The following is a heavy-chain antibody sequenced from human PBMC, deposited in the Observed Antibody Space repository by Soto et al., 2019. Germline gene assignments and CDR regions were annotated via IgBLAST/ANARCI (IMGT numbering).Heavy chain of an antibody. Sequence: PSETLSLTCTVSGGSISSCYWSWIRQPPGKGLEWIVYIYYSGSTNHNPSLKSRVTISVGTSKNQFSLKLSSVTAADTAVYYCARGGDGPITMIVVVYDAFHXWGQGTMVTVS. D-gene: IGHD3-22*01. J-gene: IGHJ3*02. V-gene: IGHV4-59*01. CDR1: GGSISSCY. CDR3: ARGGDGPITMIVVVYDAFHX. CDR2: IYYSGST.